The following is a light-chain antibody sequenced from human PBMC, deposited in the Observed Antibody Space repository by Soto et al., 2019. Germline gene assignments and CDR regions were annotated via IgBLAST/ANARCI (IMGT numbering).Light chain of an antibody. CDR2: EAA. CDR1: QTVSSS. Sequence: EIVLTQSPATLSLSPGERATLSCRASQTVSSSLAWYQQKPGQAPRLLIYEAANRATGIPARFSGSGSGADFTLTISSLEPEDFALYYCQQRSNWPPITFGQGTRLEI. CDR3: QQRSNWPPIT. V-gene: IGKV3-11*01. J-gene: IGKJ5*01.